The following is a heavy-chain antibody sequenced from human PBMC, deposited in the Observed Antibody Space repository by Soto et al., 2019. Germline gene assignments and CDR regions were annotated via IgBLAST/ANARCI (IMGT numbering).Heavy chain of an antibody. CDR1: GFTFSSYG. D-gene: IGHD3-10*01. V-gene: IGHV3-33*01. Sequence: GGSLRLSCAASGFTFSSYGMHWVRQAPGKGLEWVAVIWYDGSNKYYADSVKGRFTISRDNSKNTLYLQMNSLRAEDTAVYYCARDGYGSESYYNDYWGQGTLVTVSS. CDR3: ARDGYGSESYYNDY. J-gene: IGHJ4*02. CDR2: IWYDGSNK.